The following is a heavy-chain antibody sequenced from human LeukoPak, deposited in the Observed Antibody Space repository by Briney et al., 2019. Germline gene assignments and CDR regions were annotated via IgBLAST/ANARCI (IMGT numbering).Heavy chain of an antibody. CDR3: ASPIL. CDR1: GGSIISYY. CDR2: IYTSGST. Sequence: LSATLPLPCTASGGSIISYYWSWIRQPAGQGLEWVGRIYTSGSTNYNPTPTSRVPISVDTAKNKFYLRLSPVTAAATAADYCASPILGGQGTLVTVSS. V-gene: IGHV4-4*07. J-gene: IGHJ4*02.